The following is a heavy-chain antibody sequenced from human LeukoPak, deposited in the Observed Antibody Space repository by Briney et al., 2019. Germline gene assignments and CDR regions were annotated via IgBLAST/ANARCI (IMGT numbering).Heavy chain of an antibody. CDR1: GFSLSTSGVG. V-gene: IGHV2-5*02. CDR2: IYWDDDK. CDR3: AHSGPRIKVYDILTGSRLRRTTYNWFDP. D-gene: IGHD3-9*01. J-gene: IGHJ5*02. Sequence: SGPTLVNPTQTLTLTCTFSGFSLSTSGVGVGWIRQPPGKALEWLALIYWDDDKRYSPSLKSRLTITKDTSKNQVVLTMTNMDPVDTATYYCAHSGPRIKVYDILTGSRLRRTTYNWFDPWGQGTLVTVSS.